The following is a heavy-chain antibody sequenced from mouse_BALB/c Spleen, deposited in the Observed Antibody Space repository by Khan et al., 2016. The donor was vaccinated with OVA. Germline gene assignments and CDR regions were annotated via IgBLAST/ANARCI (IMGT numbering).Heavy chain of an antibody. D-gene: IGHD1-1*01. V-gene: IGHV1-18*01. Sequence: EVQLQESGPELVKPGASVKISCKASGYIFTDYTMDWVKQSHGKSLEWIGDINPNNGDTFYNQKFKGKATLTVDKSSSTAFMELRSLTSEDTAVYYCARTGYGSLGYWGQGTPLTVSS. CDR2: INPNNGDT. CDR1: GYIFTDYT. J-gene: IGHJ2*01. CDR3: ARTGYGSLGY.